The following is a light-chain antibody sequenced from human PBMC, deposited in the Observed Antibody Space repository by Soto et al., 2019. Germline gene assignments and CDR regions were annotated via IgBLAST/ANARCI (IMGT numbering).Light chain of an antibody. J-gene: IGKJ5*01. CDR3: MQALQTPG. V-gene: IGKV2-28*01. Sequence: DIVMTQSPLSLPVTPGEPASISCRSSQSLLHSNGYNYLDWYLQKPGQSPQLLIYLGSNRASGVPDRFSGSGSGTDFTLKISRVEAEDVGFYYCMQALQTPGFGQGTRLQIK. CDR2: LGS. CDR1: QSLLHSNGYNY.